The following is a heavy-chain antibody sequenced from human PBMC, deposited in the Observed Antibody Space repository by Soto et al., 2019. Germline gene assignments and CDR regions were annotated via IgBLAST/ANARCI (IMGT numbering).Heavy chain of an antibody. CDR2: ISYDGSNK. Sequence: QVQLVESGGGVVQPGRPLRLSCAASGFTFSNYAMHWVRQAPGKGLELVAIISYDGSNKYYAESVRGRFTVSRDNPKNTLYLQMSTLRPEDTAVYYCARDLSRGITMIALEIHYWGQGTLVTVSS. D-gene: IGHD3-22*01. CDR1: GFTFSNYA. V-gene: IGHV3-30-3*01. CDR3: ARDLSRGITMIALEIHY. J-gene: IGHJ4*02.